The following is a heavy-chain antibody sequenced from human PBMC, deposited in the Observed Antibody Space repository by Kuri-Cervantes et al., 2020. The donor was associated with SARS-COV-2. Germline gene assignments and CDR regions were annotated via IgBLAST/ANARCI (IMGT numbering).Heavy chain of an antibody. J-gene: IGHJ4*02. V-gene: IGHV4-59*01. D-gene: IGHD1-26*01. CDR1: GGSISSYY. Sequence: SETLSLTCTVSGGSISSYYWSWIRQPPGKGLEWIGYIYYSGSTNYNPSLKSRVTISVDTSKNQFSLKLSSVTAADTAVYYCARDRPSGSYLNYFDYWGQGTLVTVSS. CDR2: IYYSGST. CDR3: ARDRPSGSYLNYFDY.